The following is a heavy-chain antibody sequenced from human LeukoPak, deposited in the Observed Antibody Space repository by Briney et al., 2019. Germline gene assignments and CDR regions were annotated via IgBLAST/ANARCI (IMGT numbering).Heavy chain of an antibody. D-gene: IGHD4-17*01. V-gene: IGHV3-21*01. Sequence: GGSLRLSCAASGFTFSSYSMNWVRQAPGKGLEWVSSISSSSSYIYYADSVKGRFTISRDNAKNSLYLQMSSLRAEDTAVYYCARDLTVTTRDDYWGQGTLVTVSS. CDR1: GFTFSSYS. J-gene: IGHJ4*02. CDR2: ISSSSSYI. CDR3: ARDLTVTTRDDY.